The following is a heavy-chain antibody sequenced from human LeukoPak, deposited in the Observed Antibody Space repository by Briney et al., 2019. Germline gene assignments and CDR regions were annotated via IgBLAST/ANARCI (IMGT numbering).Heavy chain of an antibody. CDR2: INSDGSST. D-gene: IGHD3-22*01. J-gene: IGHJ4*02. Sequence: PGGSLRLSCAASGFIFSSYWMSWVRQTPGKGLVWVSRINSDGSSTTYADSVKGRFTIFRDNAKNTLYLQMNSLRAEDTAVYYCARVVVINGTDYWGQGTLVTVSS. V-gene: IGHV3-74*01. CDR3: ARVVVINGTDY. CDR1: GFIFSSYW.